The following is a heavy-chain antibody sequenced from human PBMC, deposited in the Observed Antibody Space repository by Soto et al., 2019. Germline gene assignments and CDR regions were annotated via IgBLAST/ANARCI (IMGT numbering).Heavy chain of an antibody. J-gene: IGHJ4*02. CDR1: GGTFSSYA. Sequence: ASVKVSCKASGGTFSSYAISWVRQAPGQGLEWMGGLIPIFGTANYAQKFQGRVTITADKSTSTAYMELSSLRSEDTAVYYCARGLLRGYSYGSYFDYWGQGTLVTVSS. CDR3: ARGLLRGYSYGSYFDY. CDR2: LIPIFGTA. V-gene: IGHV1-69*06. D-gene: IGHD5-18*01.